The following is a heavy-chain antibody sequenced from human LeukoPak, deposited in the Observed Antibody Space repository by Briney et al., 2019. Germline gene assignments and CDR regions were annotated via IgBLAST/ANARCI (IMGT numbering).Heavy chain of an antibody. CDR1: GFTLGTAW. D-gene: IGHD3-3*02. CDR2: IKSEGEGATT. J-gene: IGHJ6*04. Sequence: GGSLRLSCVSSGFTLGTAWMSWVRQAPGKGLEWLGHIKSEGEGATTDYAAPAKGRFAISRDDSKNMIYLQMSSLKIDDTAIYYCIAHFPYFYGFDVWGKGTTVTVPS. CDR3: IAHFPYFYGFDV. V-gene: IGHV3-15*01.